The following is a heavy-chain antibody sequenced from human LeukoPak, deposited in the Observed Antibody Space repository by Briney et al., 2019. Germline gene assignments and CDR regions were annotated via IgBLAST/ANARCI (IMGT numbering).Heavy chain of an antibody. CDR3: AKALYSSSWYYFDY. Sequence: PGGSLRLSCAASGFTFDDYAMHWVRQAPGKGLEWVSLISWDGGSTYYADSVKGRFTISRDNSKNSLHLQMNSLRAEDTALYYCAKALYSSSWYYFDYWGQGTLVTVSS. V-gene: IGHV3-43D*03. J-gene: IGHJ4*02. D-gene: IGHD6-13*01. CDR2: ISWDGGST. CDR1: GFTFDDYA.